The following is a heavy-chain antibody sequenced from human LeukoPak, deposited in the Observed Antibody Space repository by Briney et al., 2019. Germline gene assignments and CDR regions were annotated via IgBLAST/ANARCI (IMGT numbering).Heavy chain of an antibody. D-gene: IGHD4-17*01. V-gene: IGHV3-73*01. CDR3: TRPDPHYGFDY. CDR2: IRSKANSYAT. J-gene: IGHJ4*02. Sequence: PSARSLRLSCAASGFTFSGSAMHWVRQVSGNGLDWVGCIRSKANSYATAYAASVKGRFTISRDDSKNTAYLQMNSLKTEDTAVYYCTRPDPHYGFDYWGQGTLVTVSS. CDR1: GFTFSGSA.